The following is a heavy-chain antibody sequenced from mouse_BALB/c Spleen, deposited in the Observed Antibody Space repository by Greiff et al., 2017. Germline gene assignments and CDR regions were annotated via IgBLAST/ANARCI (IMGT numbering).Heavy chain of an antibody. CDR3: ARPYYYGSRADSMDY. CDR1: GFNIKDTY. D-gene: IGHD1-1*01. V-gene: IGHV14-3*02. CDR2: IDPANGNT. J-gene: IGHJ4*01. Sequence: EVQLQPSGAELVKPGASVKLSCTASGFNIKDTYMHWVKQRPEQGLEWIGRIDPANGNTKYDPKFQGKATITADTSSNTAYLQLSSLTSEDTAVYYCARPYYYGSRADSMDYWGQGTSVTVSS.